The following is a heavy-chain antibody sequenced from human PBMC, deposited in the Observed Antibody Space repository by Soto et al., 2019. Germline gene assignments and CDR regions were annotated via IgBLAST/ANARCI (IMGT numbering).Heavy chain of an antibody. CDR3: ARDTGDGTFDF. D-gene: IGHD7-27*01. Sequence: QVHLVQSGAEVKKPGASVKVSCKASGYTFSSYAMHWVRQAPGQRLEWMGWINAGYGNTKSSQKFQDRVTISRDTSARQAQIELARPRSGSQAVYYCARDTGDGTFDFRGQGTLVTVSS. CDR2: INAGYGNT. CDR1: GYTFSSYA. V-gene: IGHV1-3*01. J-gene: IGHJ4*02.